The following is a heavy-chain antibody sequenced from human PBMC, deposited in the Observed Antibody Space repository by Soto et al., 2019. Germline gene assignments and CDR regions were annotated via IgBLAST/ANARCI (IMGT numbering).Heavy chain of an antibody. CDR1: GYTFINFD. CDR2: MNPGSGKT. J-gene: IGHJ5*02. Sequence: ASVKVSCKASGYTFINFDISWVRQAAGQGLEWLGWMNPGSGKTGYASKFQGRVAMTRDASTGTSHLELSSLTSDDTAVYYCARMASAGTLNWFDPWGQGTLVTVSS. CDR3: ARMASAGTLNWFDP. V-gene: IGHV1-8*02. D-gene: IGHD6-13*01.